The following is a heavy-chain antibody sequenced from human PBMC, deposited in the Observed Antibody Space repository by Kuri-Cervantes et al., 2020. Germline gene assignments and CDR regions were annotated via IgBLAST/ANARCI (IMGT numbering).Heavy chain of an antibody. CDR1: GFTFSNYA. CDR2: IKQDGSEK. Sequence: GGSLRLSCAASGFTFSNYAMNWVRQAPGKGLEWVANIKQDGSEKYYVDSVKGRFTISRDNAKNSLYLQMNSLRAEDTAVYYCARDSLRGVFFDYWGQGTLITVSS. V-gene: IGHV3-7*04. D-gene: IGHD3-10*01. J-gene: IGHJ4*02. CDR3: ARDSLRGVFFDY.